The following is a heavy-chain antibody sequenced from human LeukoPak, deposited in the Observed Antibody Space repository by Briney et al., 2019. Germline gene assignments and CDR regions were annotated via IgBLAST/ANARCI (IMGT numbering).Heavy chain of an antibody. CDR1: GFTFSSYE. Sequence: GGSLRLSCAASGFTFSSYEMNWVRQAPGKGLEWVSYISSSGSTIYYADSVKGRFTTSRDDAKNSLYLQMNSLRAEDTAVYYCAELGITMIGGVWGKGTTVTISS. V-gene: IGHV3-48*03. CDR2: ISSSGSTI. CDR3: AELGITMIGGV. J-gene: IGHJ6*04. D-gene: IGHD3-10*02.